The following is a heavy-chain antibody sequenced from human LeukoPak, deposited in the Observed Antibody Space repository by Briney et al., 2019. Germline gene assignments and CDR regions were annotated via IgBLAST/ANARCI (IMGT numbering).Heavy chain of an antibody. Sequence: GGSLRLSCAASGFTFSDYYMSWIRQAPGKGLEWVSYISSSSSYTNYADSVKGRFTISRDNAKNSLYLQMNSLRAEDTAVYCCARELSAAPDYWGQGTLVTVSS. CDR2: ISSSSSYT. CDR3: ARELSAAPDY. CDR1: GFTFSDYY. J-gene: IGHJ4*02. V-gene: IGHV3-11*06. D-gene: IGHD3-10*01.